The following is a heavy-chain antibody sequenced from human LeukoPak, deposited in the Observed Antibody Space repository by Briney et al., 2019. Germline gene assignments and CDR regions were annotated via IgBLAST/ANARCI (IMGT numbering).Heavy chain of an antibody. Sequence: SETLSLTCTVSGGSISSSSYYWGWIRQPPGKGLEWIGSIYYSGSTYYNPSLKSRVTISVDTSKNQFSLKLSSVTAADTAVYYCASLVVNGPLEYWGQGTLVTVSS. CDR3: ASLVVNGPLEY. V-gene: IGHV4-39*01. D-gene: IGHD4-23*01. CDR2: IYYSGST. J-gene: IGHJ4*02. CDR1: GGSISSSSYY.